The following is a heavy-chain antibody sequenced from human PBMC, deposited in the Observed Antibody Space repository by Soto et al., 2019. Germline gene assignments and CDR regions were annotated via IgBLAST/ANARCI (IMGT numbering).Heavy chain of an antibody. J-gene: IGHJ4*02. CDR1: GFTFSNYW. CDR3: TRDQF. V-gene: IGHV3-74*01. Sequence: PGGSLRLSCAASGFTFSNYWMHWVRQAPGKGLVCVSRIKGDGSRKNYADSVRGRFTISRDTATNTLYLQMNSLRAEDTAVYYCTRDQFWGQGTLVTVSS. CDR2: IKGDGSRK.